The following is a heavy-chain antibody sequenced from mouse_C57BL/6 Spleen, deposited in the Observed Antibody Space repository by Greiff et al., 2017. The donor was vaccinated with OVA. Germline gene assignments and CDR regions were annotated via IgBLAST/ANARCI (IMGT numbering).Heavy chain of an antibody. D-gene: IGHD1-1*01. Sequence: VQLQQSGPELVKPGASVKLSCKASGYAFSSSWMNWVKQRPGKGLEWIGRIYPGDGDTNYNGKFKGKATLTADKSSSTAYMQLSSLTSEDSAVYFCARSTVVAHYAMDYWGQGTSVTVSS. J-gene: IGHJ4*01. CDR3: ARSTVVAHYAMDY. CDR2: IYPGDGDT. CDR1: GYAFSSSW. V-gene: IGHV1-82*01.